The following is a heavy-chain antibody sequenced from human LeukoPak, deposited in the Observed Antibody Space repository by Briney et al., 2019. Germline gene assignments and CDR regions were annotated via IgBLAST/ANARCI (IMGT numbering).Heavy chain of an antibody. V-gene: IGHV4-59*01. Sequence: SETLSLTCTVSGGSISSYYWSWIRQPPGKGLEWIGYIYYSGSTNYNPSLKSRVTISVDTSKNQFSLKLSSVTAADTAVYYCARSSGWPHSAFDIWGQGTMVTVSS. J-gene: IGHJ3*02. CDR3: ARSSGWPHSAFDI. D-gene: IGHD6-19*01. CDR2: IYYSGST. CDR1: GGSISSYY.